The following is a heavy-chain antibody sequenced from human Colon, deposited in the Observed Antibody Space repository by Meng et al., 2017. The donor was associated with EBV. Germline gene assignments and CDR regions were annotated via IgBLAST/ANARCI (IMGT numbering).Heavy chain of an antibody. V-gene: IGHV4-59*11. CDR1: GGSIGGHY. CDR2: IYYSGTT. CDR3: ARDDCSGGSCYAD. Sequence: AHLQCSGLGLVRHPETLSLPCTASGGSIGGHYWSWIRQPPGKGLEWIGYIYYSGTTNYNPSLKSRVTMSVDTSKNQFSLTLTSVTTADTADYYCARDDCSGGSCYADWGQGTLVTVSS. J-gene: IGHJ4*02. D-gene: IGHD2-15*01.